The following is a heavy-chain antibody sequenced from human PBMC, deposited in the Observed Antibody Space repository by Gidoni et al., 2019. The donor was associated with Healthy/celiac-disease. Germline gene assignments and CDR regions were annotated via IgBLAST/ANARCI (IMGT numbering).Heavy chain of an antibody. J-gene: IGHJ4*02. D-gene: IGHD5-18*01. CDR2: ISGSGGST. CDR1: GFPFSSYA. V-gene: IGHV3-23*01. Sequence: EVQLLESGGGLVQPGGSLRPPCAASGFPFSSYAMSGVRQAPGKGLEWVSAISGSGGSTYYADSVKGRFTISRDNSKNTLYLQMNSLRAEDTAVYYCAKRGGIQLGSGEDYWGQGTLVTVSS. CDR3: AKRGGIQLGSGEDY.